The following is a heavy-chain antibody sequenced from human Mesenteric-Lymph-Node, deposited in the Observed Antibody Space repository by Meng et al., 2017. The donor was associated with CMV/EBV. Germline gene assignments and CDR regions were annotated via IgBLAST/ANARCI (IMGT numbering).Heavy chain of an antibody. V-gene: IGHV4-59*01. J-gene: IGHJ5*02. CDR2: IYYSGIT. D-gene: IGHD2-2*01. Sequence: SETLSLTCTVSGGSITSYYWSWIRQPPEKGLEWIGYIYYSGITNYSPSLKSRVTISVDTSKNQFSLKLSSVTAADTAVYYCARIPTASGNWFDPWGQGTLVTVSS. CDR3: ARIPTASGNWFDP. CDR1: GGSITSYY.